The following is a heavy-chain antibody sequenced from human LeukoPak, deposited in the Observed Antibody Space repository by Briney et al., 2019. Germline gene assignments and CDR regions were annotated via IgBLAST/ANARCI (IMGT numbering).Heavy chain of an antibody. CDR3: AKSDYFDS. CDR2: ISRNGRNT. CDR1: GFTLSSYS. Sequence: GGSLRLSCAASGFTLSSYSMHWVRQAPGKGLEFVSAISRNGRNTYYANSVKGRFTISRDSSKNTLYLQMNSLRAEDTAVYYCAKSDYFDSWGQGTLVTVSS. V-gene: IGHV3-64*01. J-gene: IGHJ4*02.